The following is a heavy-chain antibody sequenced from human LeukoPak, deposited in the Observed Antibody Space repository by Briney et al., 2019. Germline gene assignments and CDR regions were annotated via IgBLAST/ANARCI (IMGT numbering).Heavy chain of an antibody. Sequence: ASVTVSCQPSGYTFTGYYMQWVRQAPGQGLEWLGWVNPHLGGTNYAKECQGRVTMSRDTSISTAYMALSRLRSDVTAVYYCARARDYVWGSYRKGYFDYWGQGTLVTVSS. CDR3: ARARDYVWGSYRKGYFDY. V-gene: IGHV1-2*02. J-gene: IGHJ4*02. CDR2: VNPHLGGT. D-gene: IGHD3-16*02. CDR1: GYTFTGYY.